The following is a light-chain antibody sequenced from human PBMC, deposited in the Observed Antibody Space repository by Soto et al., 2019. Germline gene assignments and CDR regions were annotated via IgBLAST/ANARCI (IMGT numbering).Light chain of an antibody. CDR1: QSVRSSH. CDR3: QQYSSSPLT. V-gene: IGKV3-20*01. J-gene: IGKJ4*01. Sequence: EIVLTQSPGPLSLSPGERATLSCRTSQSVRSSHLARYQQKPGQAPRLLIYGASSRATGIPDRFSGSGSGTDFTLTISRLEPEDFAVYHCQQYSSSPLTLGGGTKVDIK. CDR2: GAS.